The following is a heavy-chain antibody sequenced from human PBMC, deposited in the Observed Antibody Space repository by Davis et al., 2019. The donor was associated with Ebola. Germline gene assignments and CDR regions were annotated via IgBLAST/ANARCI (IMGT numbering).Heavy chain of an antibody. J-gene: IGHJ6*04. V-gene: IGHV3-48*01. CDR2: ISSSSSTI. Sequence: GESLKISCAASGFTFSAYPMHWVHQAPGKGLEWVSYISSSSSTIYYADSVKGRFTISRENAKNSLYLQMNSLRAGDTAVYYCVRDPSGRGMDVWGKGTTVTVSS. CDR3: VRDPSGRGMDV. CDR1: GFTFSAYP. D-gene: IGHD1-26*01.